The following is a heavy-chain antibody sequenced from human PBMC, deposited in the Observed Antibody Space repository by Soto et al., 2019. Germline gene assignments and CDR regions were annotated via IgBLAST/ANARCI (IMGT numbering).Heavy chain of an antibody. V-gene: IGHV4-4*02. CDR2: IFHSGAT. CDR3: ATDTALAATGFAWFDS. D-gene: IGHD6-19*01. J-gene: IGHJ5*01. Sequence: QVRLQESGPGLVKPSGTLSLTCTVSNGSINSRNWGSWVRQSPQFGLEYIGEIFHSGATNYNPSLKSRVTISLDESKNEFSLRLASVTAADTAAYYCATDTALAATGFAWFDSWGQGIRVTVSS. CDR1: NGSINSRNW.